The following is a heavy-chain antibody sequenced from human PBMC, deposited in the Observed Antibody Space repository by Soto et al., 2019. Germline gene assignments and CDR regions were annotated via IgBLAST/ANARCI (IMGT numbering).Heavy chain of an antibody. CDR1: RFTFSNYW. J-gene: IGHJ4*02. D-gene: IGHD1-7*01. CDR2: IKQDGSEK. V-gene: IGHV3-7*01. CDR3: AREPNSIDY. Sequence: EVQLVESGGGLVQPGGSLRLSCAASRFTFSNYWLSWVRQAPGKGLESVANIKQDGSEKYYVDSVKGRFTISRDNAKNSLYLQMNSLRAEDTAVYYCAREPNSIDYWGQGTLVTVSS.